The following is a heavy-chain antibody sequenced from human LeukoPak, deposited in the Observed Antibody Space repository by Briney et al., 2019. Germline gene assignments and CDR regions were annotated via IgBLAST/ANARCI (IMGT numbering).Heavy chain of an antibody. CDR1: GGSISNYY. V-gene: IGHV4-59*01. Sequence: SETLSLTCTVSGGSISNYYWDWIRQPPGKGLEWIGYIYYTGNTNYNPSLKSRVTISVDTSKNQFSLKLSSVTAADTAVYYCARDRLQLQSWGQGTLVTVSS. J-gene: IGHJ5*02. D-gene: IGHD1-1*01. CDR2: IYYTGNT. CDR3: ARDRLQLQS.